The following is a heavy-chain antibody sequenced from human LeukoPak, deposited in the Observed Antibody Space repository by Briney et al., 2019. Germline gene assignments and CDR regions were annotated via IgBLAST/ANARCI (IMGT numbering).Heavy chain of an antibody. CDR1: GFTFSSYA. CDR3: AREELEAFDI. D-gene: IGHD1-1*01. J-gene: IGHJ3*02. CDR2: ISGSGGST. V-gene: IGHV3-23*01. Sequence: GGSLRLSCAASGFTFSSYAMSWVRQAPGKGLEWVSAISGSGGSTYYADSVKGRFTISRDNSKNTLYLQMNSLRDEDTAVFYCAREELEAFDIWGQGTLVTVSS.